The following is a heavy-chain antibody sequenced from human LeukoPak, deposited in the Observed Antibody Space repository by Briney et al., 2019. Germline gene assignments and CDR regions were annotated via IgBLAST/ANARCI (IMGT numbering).Heavy chain of an antibody. CDR1: GFDVDINY. CDR2: ISSSSSYI. J-gene: IGHJ4*02. D-gene: IGHD3-22*01. CDR3: AREGPTYYYDSSGYWDY. V-gene: IGHV3-21*01. Sequence: GGSLRLSCAASGFDVDINYMSWVRQAPGKGLEWVSSISSSSSYIYYADSVKGRFTISRDNAKNSLYLQMNSLRAEDTAVYYCAREGPTYYYDSSGYWDYWGQGTLVTVSS.